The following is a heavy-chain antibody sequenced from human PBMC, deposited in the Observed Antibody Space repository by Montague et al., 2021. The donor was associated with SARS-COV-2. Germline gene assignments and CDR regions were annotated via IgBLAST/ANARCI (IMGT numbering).Heavy chain of an antibody. D-gene: IGHD4-23*01. CDR3: ARRRDRSTVVSPAVFDL. V-gene: IGHV4-39*01. J-gene: IGHJ3*01. CDR2: ICYGGST. CDR1: SDSISSRSYC. Sequence: SETLSLTCSVSSDSISSRSYCWAWIRQSPGKGLEWISNICYGGSTYYXPSLRSRVVMSAETSKSQFSLKLYSVTAADTSIYYCARRRDRSTVVSPAVFDLWGQGTMVIVSS.